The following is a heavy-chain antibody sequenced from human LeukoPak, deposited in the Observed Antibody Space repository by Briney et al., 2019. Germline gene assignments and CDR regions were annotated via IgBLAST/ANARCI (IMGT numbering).Heavy chain of an antibody. CDR2: IIPIFGTA. CDR1: GGTFSSYA. CDR3: AKDQYYDILTGGAGYFDY. V-gene: IGHV1-69*05. Sequence: SVKVSCKASGGTFSSYAISWVRQAPGQGLEWMGGIIPIFGTANYAQKFQGRVTITTDESTSTAYMELSSLRAEDTAVYYCAKDQYYDILTGGAGYFDYWGQGTLVTVSS. D-gene: IGHD3-9*01. J-gene: IGHJ4*02.